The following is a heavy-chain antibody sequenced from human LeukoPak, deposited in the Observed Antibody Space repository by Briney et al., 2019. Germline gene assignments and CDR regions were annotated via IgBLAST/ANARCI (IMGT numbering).Heavy chain of an antibody. CDR2: IKQDGSAK. D-gene: IGHD1-26*01. Sequence: GGSLRLSCEAYEFTLGDHWMTWVRQAPGKGLEWVAYIKQDGSAKDYVDSVKGRFTISRDNAKNTLYLQMNSLRAEDTGVYYCARDRNTGSSYENLFEYWGQGTLVTVST. CDR3: ARDRNTGSSYENLFEY. V-gene: IGHV3-7*01. J-gene: IGHJ4*02. CDR1: EFTLGDHW.